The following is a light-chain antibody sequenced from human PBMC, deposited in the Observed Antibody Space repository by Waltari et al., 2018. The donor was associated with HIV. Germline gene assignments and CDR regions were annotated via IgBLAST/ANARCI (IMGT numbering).Light chain of an antibody. Sequence: QPVLTQPPSASASLGAPVTLTCTLSSGSSNNKVDWYQERPGKGPRFVMRVGTGGIGGSRGEYFPDRFSFLVSGLNRSLIIKNIREEDVGDYHCGTEHGSGSSFVYRFGGGTKLAVL. J-gene: IGLJ2*01. CDR3: GTEHGSGSSFVYR. CDR1: SGSSNNK. V-gene: IGLV9-49*01. CDR2: VGTGGIGG.